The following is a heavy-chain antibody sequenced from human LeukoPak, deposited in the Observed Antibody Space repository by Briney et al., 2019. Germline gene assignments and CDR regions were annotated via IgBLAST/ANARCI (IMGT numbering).Heavy chain of an antibody. D-gene: IGHD5-12*01. CDR1: GFTFSSYG. Sequence: GGSLRLSCAASGFTFSSYGMHWVRQAPGKGLEWVAVISYDGSNKYYADSVKGRFTISRDNSKNTLYLQMNSLRAEDTAVYYCATAPHASIVAVFDYWGQGTLVTVSS. CDR2: ISYDGSNK. J-gene: IGHJ4*02. CDR3: ATAPHASIVAVFDY. V-gene: IGHV3-30*03.